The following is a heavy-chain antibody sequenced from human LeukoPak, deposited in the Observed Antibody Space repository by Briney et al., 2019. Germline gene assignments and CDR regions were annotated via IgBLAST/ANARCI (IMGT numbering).Heavy chain of an antibody. CDR2: MNPNSGNT. V-gene: IGHV1-8*03. CDR1: GYTFTSYD. J-gene: IGHJ4*02. D-gene: IGHD6-13*01. CDR3: ARRGERGRLTLVRFDY. Sequence: ASVKVSCKASGYTFTSYDINWVRQPTGQGLEWMGWMNPNSGNTGYAQKFQGRVTITRNTSISTAYMELSSLRSEDTAVYYCARRGERGRLTLVRFDYWGQGTLVTVSS.